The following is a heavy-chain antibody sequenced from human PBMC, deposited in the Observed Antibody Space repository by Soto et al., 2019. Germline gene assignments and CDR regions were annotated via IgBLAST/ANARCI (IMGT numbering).Heavy chain of an antibody. J-gene: IGHJ4*02. V-gene: IGHV4-34*01. Sequence: QVQLQQWGAGLLKPSETLSLTCAVYCGSFSGYYWSWIPQPPGKGLEWIGEINHSGSNNYIPSLKSRVTMSVDTSKNQFSLKLSSVTAADTAVYYCARTSRFDCWGQGTLVTVSS. D-gene: IGHD6-6*01. CDR2: INHSGSN. CDR1: CGSFSGYY. CDR3: ARTSRFDC.